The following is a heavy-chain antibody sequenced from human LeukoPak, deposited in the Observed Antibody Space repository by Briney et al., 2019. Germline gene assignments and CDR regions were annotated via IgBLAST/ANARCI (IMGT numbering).Heavy chain of an antibody. Sequence: PGGSLRLSCAASGFTFSNYAMSWVRQAPGKGLEWVSAITTSGDNTYYAESVRGRFTISRDNSKNTLSLQMNSLRVEDTAVYYCARDLPGLVWFGNWGQGSLVTVSS. CDR1: GFTFSNYA. V-gene: IGHV3-23*01. J-gene: IGHJ4*02. CDR3: ARDLPGLVWFGN. D-gene: IGHD3-10*01. CDR2: ITTSGDNT.